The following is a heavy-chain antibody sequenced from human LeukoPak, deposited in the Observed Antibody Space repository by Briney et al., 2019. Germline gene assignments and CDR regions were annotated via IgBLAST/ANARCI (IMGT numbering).Heavy chain of an antibody. D-gene: IGHD3-10*01. CDR1: GYTLTGYY. J-gene: IGHJ3*02. CDR3: ARDLTMVRGVIITWAGSDDAFDI. Sequence: ASVKVSCKASGYTLTGYYMHWVRQAPGQGLEWMGRINPNSGGTNYAQKFQGRVTMTRDTSISTAYMELSRLRSDDTAVYYCARDLTMVRGVIITWAGSDDAFDIWGQGTMVTVSS. CDR2: INPNSGGT. V-gene: IGHV1-2*06.